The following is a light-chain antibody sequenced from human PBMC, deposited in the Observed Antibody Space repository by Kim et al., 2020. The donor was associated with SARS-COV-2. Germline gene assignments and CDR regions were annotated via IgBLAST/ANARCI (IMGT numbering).Light chain of an antibody. V-gene: IGKV3-11*01. CDR2: EAS. CDR3: QKVSSWPFT. J-gene: IGKJ4*01. CDR1: QSVSSH. Sequence: EIVLTQSPATLSLSPGERVTLSCRARQSVSSHLSWYQQKPGQGPRLLMYEASNRATSIPARFSCSGSLTDFTLTISSLEPEDFAVYYCQKVSSWPFTFGGGTKVHIK.